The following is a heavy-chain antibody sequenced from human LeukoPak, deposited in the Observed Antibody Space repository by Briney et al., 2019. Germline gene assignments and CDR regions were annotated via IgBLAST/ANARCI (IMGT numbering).Heavy chain of an antibody. V-gene: IGHV4-39*01. CDR1: GDSFTTTNFY. D-gene: IGHD6-13*01. CDR2: LYYGVNT. J-gene: IGHJ6*03. Sequence: SETLSLTCIVSGDSFTTTNFYWGWIRQAPGKGLEWIGSLYYGVNTYYKPSLKSRVTISVDTSLNQFSLILTSVTAADTGMYYCARLCLQQLASSYYMDVWGKGTTVTVSS. CDR3: ARLCLQQLASSYYMDV.